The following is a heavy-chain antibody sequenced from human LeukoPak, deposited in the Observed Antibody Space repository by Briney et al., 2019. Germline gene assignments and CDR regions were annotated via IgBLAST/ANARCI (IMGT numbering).Heavy chain of an antibody. V-gene: IGHV4-61*02. CDR3: ARDNEDWGIAVTYFDY. D-gene: IGHD6-19*01. CDR1: GGSISSGSYY. Sequence: SQTLSLTCTVSGGSISSGSYYWSWIRQPAGKGLEWIGRTYTSGSTNYNPSLKSRVTISVDTSKNQFSLKLSSVTAADTAVYYCARDNEDWGIAVTYFDYWGQGTLVTVSS. CDR2: TYTSGST. J-gene: IGHJ4*02.